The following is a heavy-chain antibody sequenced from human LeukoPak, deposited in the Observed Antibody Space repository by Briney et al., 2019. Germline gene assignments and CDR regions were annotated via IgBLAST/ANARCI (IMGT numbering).Heavy chain of an antibody. CDR1: GGSISSYY. Sequence: PSETLSLTCTVSGGSISSYYWSWIRQPPGKGLEWIGYIYYSGSTNYNPSLKSRVTISVDTSKNKFSLKLSSVTAADTAVYYCASLPYYDFWSGYYPLGNYYYYMDVWGKGTTVTVSS. CDR2: IYYSGST. D-gene: IGHD3-3*01. J-gene: IGHJ6*03. V-gene: IGHV4-59*08. CDR3: ASLPYYDFWSGYYPLGNYYYYMDV.